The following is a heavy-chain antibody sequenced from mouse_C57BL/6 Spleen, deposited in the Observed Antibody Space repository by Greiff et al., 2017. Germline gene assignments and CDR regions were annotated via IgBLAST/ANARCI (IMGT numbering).Heavy chain of an antibody. V-gene: IGHV1-69*01. Sequence: VKLQQPGAELVMPGASVKLSCKASGYTFTSYWMHWVKQRPGQGLEWIGEIDPSDSYTNYNQKFKGKSTLTVDKSSSTAYMQLSSLTSEDSAVYYCARGRDYYGRSWFAYWGQGTLVTVSA. CDR1: GYTFTSYW. CDR3: ARGRDYYGRSWFAY. CDR2: IDPSDSYT. D-gene: IGHD1-2*01. J-gene: IGHJ3*01.